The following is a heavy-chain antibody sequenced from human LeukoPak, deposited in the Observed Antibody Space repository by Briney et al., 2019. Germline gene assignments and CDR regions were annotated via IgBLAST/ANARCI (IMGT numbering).Heavy chain of an antibody. Sequence: GSLRLSCEASGFTFSSYAMIWVRQAPGKGLEWIGEINHSGTTNYNPSLKSRVTISSDTSKNQFSLKLTSVTAADTAVYYCATRRRGVGFPPQWGQGTLVTVSS. CDR2: INHSGTT. CDR1: GFTFSSYA. D-gene: IGHD2-8*01. J-gene: IGHJ4*02. V-gene: IGHV4-34*08. CDR3: ATRRRGVGFPPQ.